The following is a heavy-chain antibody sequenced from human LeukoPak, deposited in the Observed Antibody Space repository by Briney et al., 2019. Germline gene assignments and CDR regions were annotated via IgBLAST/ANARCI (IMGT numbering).Heavy chain of an antibody. V-gene: IGHV3-30-3*02. Sequence: GGSLRLSCAASGFILSPYSMHWVRQAPGKGLEWVAVISFDGTIKYYGDSVNGRFTISRDNNRNSLYLQMNNLTPEDTALYFCANERTMTFDYWGRGTLVTVSS. D-gene: IGHD1-1*01. CDR2: ISFDGTIK. CDR3: ANERTMTFDY. CDR1: GFILSPYS. J-gene: IGHJ4*02.